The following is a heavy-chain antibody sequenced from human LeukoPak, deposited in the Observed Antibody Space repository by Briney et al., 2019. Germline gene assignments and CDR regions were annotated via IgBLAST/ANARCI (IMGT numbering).Heavy chain of an antibody. Sequence: ASVKVSCKASGYTFTSYGISWVRQAPGQRLEWMGWISVYNSHTNYAQKLQERVTITTDTATNTAYMELRSLRSDDTAVYHCARFCSGGGCYHNWFDPWGQGTLVTVSS. CDR1: GYTFTSYG. CDR2: ISVYNSHT. J-gene: IGHJ5*02. CDR3: ARFCSGGGCYHNWFDP. V-gene: IGHV1-18*01. D-gene: IGHD2-15*01.